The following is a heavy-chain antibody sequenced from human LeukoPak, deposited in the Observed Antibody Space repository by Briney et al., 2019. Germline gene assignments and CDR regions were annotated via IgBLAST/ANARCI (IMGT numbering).Heavy chain of an antibody. CDR1: GGSISKTSQY. J-gene: IGHJ4*02. D-gene: IGHD3/OR15-3a*01. V-gene: IGHV4-39*01. CDR3: VRLGRMGNVVY. Sequence: SETLSLTCTVSGGSISKTSQYWGWIRQPPENGLEWIGSMYYSGATYYNPSLKSRVTISLDTSKNQFSLTLTSVTAADTAVYYCVRLGRMGNVVYWGQGTLVPVSS. CDR2: MYYSGAT.